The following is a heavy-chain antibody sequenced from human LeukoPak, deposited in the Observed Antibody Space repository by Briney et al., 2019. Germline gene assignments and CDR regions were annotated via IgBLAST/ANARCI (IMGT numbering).Heavy chain of an antibody. Sequence: GGSLRLSCAASGFSFSTYAMSWVRQAPGKGLEWVSTVRDIDSTEYADSVKGRFTVSRDNSKGTLYLQMNSLRAEDTAVYYCANARNFWYFDLWGRGTLVTVSS. J-gene: IGHJ2*01. D-gene: IGHD1-14*01. CDR2: VRDIDST. CDR3: ANARNFWYFDL. V-gene: IGHV3-23*01. CDR1: GFSFSTYA.